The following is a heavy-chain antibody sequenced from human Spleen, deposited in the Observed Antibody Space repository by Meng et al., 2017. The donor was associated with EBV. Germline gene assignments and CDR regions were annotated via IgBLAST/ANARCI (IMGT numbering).Heavy chain of an antibody. J-gene: IGHJ4*02. CDR1: GGSLHDYY. V-gene: IGHV4-34*01. D-gene: IGHD2-2*01. CDR3: ARGMVAAASLDW. CDR2: INHRGST. Sequence: QQGGEGLLQPSEPLSLTCAVYGGSLHDYYWSWIRQSPGKGLEWIGEINHRGSTNYKPSLKSRVTISVDTSKNQFSLNLTSVTAADTAVYYCARGMVAAASLDWWGQGTLVTVSS.